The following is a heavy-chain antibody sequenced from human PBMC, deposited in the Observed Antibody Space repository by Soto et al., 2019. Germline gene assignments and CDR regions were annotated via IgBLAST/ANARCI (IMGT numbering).Heavy chain of an antibody. J-gene: IGHJ4*02. D-gene: IGHD5-18*01. CDR3: ARGYSYGDLDY. CDR2: IWYDGSNK. Sequence: GGSLRLSCAASGFTFSSYGMHWVRQAPDKGLEWVAVIWYDGSNKYYADSVKGRFTISRDNSKNTLYLQMNSLRAEDTAVYYCARGYSYGDLDYWGQGTLVTVSS. V-gene: IGHV3-33*01. CDR1: GFTFSSYG.